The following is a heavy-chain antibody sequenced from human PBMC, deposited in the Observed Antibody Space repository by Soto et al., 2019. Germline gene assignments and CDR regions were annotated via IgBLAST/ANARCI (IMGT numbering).Heavy chain of an antibody. CDR2: ISNDGSDT. CDR1: GLPFGDNW. J-gene: IGHJ4*01. V-gene: IGHV3-74*01. CDR3: ARDSYSSATH. Sequence: EVQLVESGGGLVQPGGSLRLSCAASGLPFGDNWMHWVRQAPGKGLVWVSRISNDGSDTTYADSVRGRFTVSRDNAKNTLYLQMNSPRAEDTAVYYCARDSYSSATHWGHGTLVTVSS. D-gene: IGHD4-4*01.